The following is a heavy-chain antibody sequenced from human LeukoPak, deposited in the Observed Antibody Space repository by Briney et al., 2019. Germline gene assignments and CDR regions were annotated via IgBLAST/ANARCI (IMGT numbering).Heavy chain of an antibody. CDR1: GFTFSSYS. V-gene: IGHV3-21*01. D-gene: IGHD4-17*01. J-gene: IGHJ3*02. CDR3: ARAISDYDASDI. Sequence: GGSLRLSCAASGFTFSSYSMNWVRQAPGKGLEWVSSISSSSNFIYYADSVKGRFTISRDNAKNSLYVQMNSLRAEDTAVYYCARAISDYDASDIWGQGTMVTVSS. CDR2: ISSSSNFI.